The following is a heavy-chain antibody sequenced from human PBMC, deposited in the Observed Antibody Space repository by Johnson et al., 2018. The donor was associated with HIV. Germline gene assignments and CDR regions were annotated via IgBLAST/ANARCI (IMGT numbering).Heavy chain of an antibody. CDR1: GFTFADYG. V-gene: IGHV3-33*06. J-gene: IGHJ3*02. CDR3: AKVGRMTTVVTPGDAFDI. CDR2: IWYDGSTK. D-gene: IGHD4-23*01. Sequence: QVQLVESGGGVVQPGGSLRLSCAASGFTFADYGMHWVRQPPGKGLEWVAVIWYDGSTKYYADFVQGRFTISRDNSKNTLYLQMNSRRAEDTAVYYCAKVGRMTTVVTPGDAFDIWGQGTMVTVSS.